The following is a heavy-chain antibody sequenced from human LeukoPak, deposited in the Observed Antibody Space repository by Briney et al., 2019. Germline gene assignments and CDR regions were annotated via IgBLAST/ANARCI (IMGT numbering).Heavy chain of an antibody. J-gene: IGHJ4*02. CDR1: GGSISGYY. Sequence: PSETLSPTCAVSGGSISGYYWSWIRQPAGKGLEWMGRISGRGSTDYNPSLKSRVTMSVDTSKNQFSLKLSYVTAADTAVYYCAREGRSSTPGYWGQGTLVTVSS. CDR3: AREGRSSTPGY. D-gene: IGHD2-15*01. CDR2: ISGRGST. V-gene: IGHV4-4*07.